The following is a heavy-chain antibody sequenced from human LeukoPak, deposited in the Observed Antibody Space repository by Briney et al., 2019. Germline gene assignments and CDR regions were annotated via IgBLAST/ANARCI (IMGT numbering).Heavy chain of an antibody. CDR1: GFIFSHYG. J-gene: IGHJ6*03. Sequence: GGSLRLSCPAYGFIFSHYGMNWVRQAPGKGLEWVSGITSRSTTYYADSVKGRFTISRDNSKNTLYLQMNSLRAEDTAVYYCAKDGYDILSWSYYYYYYMDVWGKGTTVTISS. V-gene: IGHV3-23*01. D-gene: IGHD3-9*01. CDR3: AKDGYDILSWSYYYYYYMDV. CDR2: ITSRSTT.